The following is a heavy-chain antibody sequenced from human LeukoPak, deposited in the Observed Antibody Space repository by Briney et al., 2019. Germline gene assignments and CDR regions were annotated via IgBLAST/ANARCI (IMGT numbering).Heavy chain of an antibody. Sequence: SETLSLTCTVSGGSISSYYWSWIRQPPGKGLEWIGYIYYSGSTNYNPSLKSRVTISVDTSKNQFSLKLSSVTAADTAVYYCARDRITMVRGVIDGLSYWGQGTLVTVSS. V-gene: IGHV4-59*01. CDR1: GGSISSYY. CDR2: IYYSGST. CDR3: ARDRITMVRGVIDGLSY. J-gene: IGHJ4*02. D-gene: IGHD3-10*01.